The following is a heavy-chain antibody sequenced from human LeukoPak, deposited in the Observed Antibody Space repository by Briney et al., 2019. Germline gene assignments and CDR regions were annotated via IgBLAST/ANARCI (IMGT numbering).Heavy chain of an antibody. CDR1: GFTFSSYG. Sequence: GGSLRLSCAASGFTFSSYGMHWVRQAPGKGLEWVAFIRYDGSNKYYADSVKGRFTISRDNSKNTLYLQMNSLRAEDTAVYYCAKMFRDMTTLTTRHGFDYWGQGTLVTVSS. D-gene: IGHD4-17*01. J-gene: IGHJ4*02. CDR3: AKMFRDMTTLTTRHGFDY. CDR2: IRYDGSNK. V-gene: IGHV3-30*02.